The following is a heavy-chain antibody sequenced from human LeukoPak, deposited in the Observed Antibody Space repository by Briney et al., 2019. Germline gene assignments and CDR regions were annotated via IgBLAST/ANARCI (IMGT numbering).Heavy chain of an antibody. D-gene: IGHD5-18*01. CDR3: TTDRQLWLLFDY. CDR1: GFTLNNAW. V-gene: IGHV3-15*01. Sequence: GGSLRLSCAASGFTLNNAWMSWVRQAPGKGLEWIGRIKDKAYGGTTDYAAPVKGRFTVSRDDSKNTLYLQMNSLKTEDTAVYYCTTDRQLWLLFDYWGQGTLVTVSS. J-gene: IGHJ4*02. CDR2: IKDKAYGGTT.